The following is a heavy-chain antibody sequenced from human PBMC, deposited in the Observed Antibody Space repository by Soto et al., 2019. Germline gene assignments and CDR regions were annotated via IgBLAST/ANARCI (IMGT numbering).Heavy chain of an antibody. CDR3: ARDSPGGNFLEWLSDAFDI. J-gene: IGHJ3*02. V-gene: IGHV1-18*01. CDR1: GYTFTSYG. CDR2: ISAYNGNT. Sequence: ASVKVSCKASGYTFTSYGISWVRQAPGQGLEWMGWISAYNGNTNYAQKLQGRVTMTTDTSTSTAYMELRSLRSDDTAVYYCARDSPGGNFLEWLSDAFDIWGQGTMVTVSS. D-gene: IGHD3-3*01.